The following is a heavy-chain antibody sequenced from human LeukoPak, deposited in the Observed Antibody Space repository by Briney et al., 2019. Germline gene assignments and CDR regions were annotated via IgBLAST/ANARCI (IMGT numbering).Heavy chain of an antibody. CDR3: ARGPYGDYLY. D-gene: IGHD4-17*01. CDR1: GGSFSGYY. J-gene: IGHJ4*02. V-gene: IGHV4-34*01. CDR2: INHSGSA. Sequence: SETLSLTCAVYGGSFSGYYWSWLRQPPGKGLEWIGEINHSGSANYHPSLKSRVTISVDTSKNQSSLKLSSVTAADTAVYYCARGPYGDYLYWGQGTLVTVSS.